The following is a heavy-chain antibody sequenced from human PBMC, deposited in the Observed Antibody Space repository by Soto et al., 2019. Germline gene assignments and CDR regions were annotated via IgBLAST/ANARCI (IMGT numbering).Heavy chain of an antibody. D-gene: IGHD3-3*01. CDR1: GGSMNHGDYY. V-gene: IGHV4-30-4*01. CDR2: IYVTGTT. CDR3: ARGEDPHYDFWSGSLRARKYNWFDP. Sequence: PSETLSLTCNVSGGSMNHGDYYWSWVRQSPEKGLEWIGYIYVTGTTYYNPSFKSRVTISVDRSRSQFSLRLTSVTAEDTAVYYCARGEDPHYDFWSGSLRARKYNWFDPWGQGTLVTVSS. J-gene: IGHJ5*02.